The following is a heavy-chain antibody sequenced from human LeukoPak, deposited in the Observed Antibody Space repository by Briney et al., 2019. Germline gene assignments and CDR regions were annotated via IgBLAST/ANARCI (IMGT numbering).Heavy chain of an antibody. CDR3: AKYDFWSGSPSGGWFDP. CDR1: GGTFSSYA. Sequence: ASVKVSCKASGGTFSSYAITWVRQAPGQGLEWMGGIIPIFTTVNYAQKFQGRVTITTDDSASTVYMELSSLRSEDTAIYYCAKYDFWSGSPSGGWFDPWGQGTLVTVSS. V-gene: IGHV1-69*05. D-gene: IGHD3-3*01. J-gene: IGHJ5*02. CDR2: IIPIFTTV.